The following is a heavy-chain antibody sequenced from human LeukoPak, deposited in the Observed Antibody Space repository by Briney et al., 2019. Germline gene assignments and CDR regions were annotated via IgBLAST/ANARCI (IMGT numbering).Heavy chain of an antibody. Sequence: PGGSLRLSCAASGFAFSNYAMSWVRQAPGKGLEWVSSITGSGGGTYYADSVKGRFTISRDNSKNTLDLQMNGLRAEDTAVYYCAKGLKGCSGGSCYYFFDFWGQGTLVTVSS. V-gene: IGHV3-23*01. CDR1: GFAFSNYA. D-gene: IGHD2-15*01. J-gene: IGHJ4*02. CDR3: AKGLKGCSGGSCYYFFDF. CDR2: ITGSGGGT.